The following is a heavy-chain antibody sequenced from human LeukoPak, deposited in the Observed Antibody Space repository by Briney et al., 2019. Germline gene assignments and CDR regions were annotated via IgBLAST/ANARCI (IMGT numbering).Heavy chain of an antibody. V-gene: IGHV1-46*01. CDR3: ARGGWYYFGY. D-gene: IGHD6-19*01. J-gene: IGHJ4*02. Sequence: ASVKVSCKASGYTFTGYYMHWVRQAPGQGLEWMGMINSSGGTTSYAQKFQGRVTMTRDTSTSTVYMDLSSLRSEDTAVYYCARGGWYYFGYWGQGTLVTVSS. CDR2: INSSGGTT. CDR1: GYTFTGYY.